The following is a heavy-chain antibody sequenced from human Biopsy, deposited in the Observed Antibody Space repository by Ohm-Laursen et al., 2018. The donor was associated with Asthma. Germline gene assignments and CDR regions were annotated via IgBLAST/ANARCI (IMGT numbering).Heavy chain of an antibody. V-gene: IGHV4-30-4*01. CDR1: GGFKNSGDYF. J-gene: IGHJ6*02. D-gene: IGHD2-21*02. CDR3: ARASTAQFYYEMDV. CDR2: KYNRGST. Sequence: SQTLSLICSVTGGFKNSGDYFWVWVRQATGKGLGMIGYKYNRGSTHYNPSLKSRVILSVDTSKNQFSLNLSSVTAADTAVYFCARASTAQFYYEMDVWGQGTTVTVSS.